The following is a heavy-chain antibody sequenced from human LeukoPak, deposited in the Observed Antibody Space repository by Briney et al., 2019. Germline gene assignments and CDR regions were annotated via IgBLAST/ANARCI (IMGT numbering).Heavy chain of an antibody. D-gene: IGHD6-13*01. J-gene: IGHJ4*02. CDR3: ARVKSSSKGDHFDY. Sequence: GGSLRLSCAASGLSFTNAWMNWVRQAPGKGLEWVSVIYSGGSTYYADSVKGRFTISRDNSKNTLYLQMNSLRAEDTAVYYCARVKSSSKGDHFDYWGQGTLVTVSS. V-gene: IGHV3-53*01. CDR1: GLSFTNAW. CDR2: IYSGGST.